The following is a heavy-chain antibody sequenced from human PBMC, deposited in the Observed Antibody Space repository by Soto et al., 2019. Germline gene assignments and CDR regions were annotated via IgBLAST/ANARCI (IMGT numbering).Heavy chain of an antibody. CDR1: GFTFSNYA. Sequence: HPGGSLRLSCAASGFTFSNYAISWVRQAPGKGLEWVSSSSGSGCSTYYADSVKGRFTISIDNSKNTLYLQMNSLRAEDTAVYYCATYSGNYERYGVYYGMDVWGQGTTVTVSS. CDR3: ATYSGNYERYGVYYGMDV. D-gene: IGHD1-26*01. J-gene: IGHJ6*02. CDR2: SSGSGCST. V-gene: IGHV3-23*01.